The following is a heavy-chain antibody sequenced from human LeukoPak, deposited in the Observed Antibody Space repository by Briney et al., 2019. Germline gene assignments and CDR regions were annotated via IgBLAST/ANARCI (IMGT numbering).Heavy chain of an antibody. CDR3: AKIGGNVVF. V-gene: IGHV3-23*01. CDR1: GFSFSSYG. CDR2: ISGSGSNT. D-gene: IGHD4-23*01. J-gene: IGHJ4*02. Sequence: GGTLRLSCAASGFSFSSYGMSWVRQAPGKGLEWVSSISGSGSNTHYADSVKGRFTISRDNSKNTLYLQMNSLRAEDTAVYYCAKIGGNVVFWGQGTLVTVSS.